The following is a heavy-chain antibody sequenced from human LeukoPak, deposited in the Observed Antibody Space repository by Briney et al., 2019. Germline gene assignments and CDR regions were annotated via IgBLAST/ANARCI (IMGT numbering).Heavy chain of an antibody. CDR3: AKDPFVKTTVAFFDY. CDR1: GYTFTSYA. Sequence: ASVKVSCKASGYTFTSYAMHWVRQAPGQRLEWMGWINAGNGNTKYSQKFQGRVTITRDTSASTAYMELSSLRAEDTAVYYSAKDPFVKTTVAFFDYWGQGTLVTVSS. CDR2: INAGNGNT. J-gene: IGHJ4*02. V-gene: IGHV1-3*01. D-gene: IGHD4-17*01.